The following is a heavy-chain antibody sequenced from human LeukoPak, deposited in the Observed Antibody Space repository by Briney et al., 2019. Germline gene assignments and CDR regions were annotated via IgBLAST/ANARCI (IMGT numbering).Heavy chain of an antibody. D-gene: IGHD2-15*01. CDR2: INPNSGGT. CDR1: GYTFTGYY. V-gene: IGHV1-2*02. Sequence: GASVKVSCKASGYTFTGYYMHWVRQAPGQGLEWMGWINPNSGGTNYAQKFQGRVTMTRDTSISTAYMELSRLRSDDTAVYYCARKFYCSGGSCYSPWFDPWGQGNLVPVSS. J-gene: IGHJ5*02. CDR3: ARKFYCSGGSCYSPWFDP.